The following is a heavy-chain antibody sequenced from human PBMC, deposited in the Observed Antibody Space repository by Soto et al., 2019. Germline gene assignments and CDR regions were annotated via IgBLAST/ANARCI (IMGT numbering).Heavy chain of an antibody. V-gene: IGHV3-48*01. CDR3: ASDIGYCSGGSCSIPYEYDYMYV. CDR2: ISSSRSTI. J-gene: IGHJ6*03. CDR1: GFTFSSYS. Sequence: EVPLVESGGGLVQPGGSLRLSCAASGFTFSSYSMNWVRQAPGKGLEWVSYISSSRSTIYYPDSVKGRFTISRDTGKNSLYLQMNSLRAEATALYYCASDIGYCSGGSCSIPYEYDYMYVWGKGTTVTVAS. D-gene: IGHD2-15*01.